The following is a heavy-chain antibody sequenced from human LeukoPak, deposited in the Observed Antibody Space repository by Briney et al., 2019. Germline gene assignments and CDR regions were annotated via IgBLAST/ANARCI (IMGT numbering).Heavy chain of an antibody. CDR2: INPSGGST. CDR3: ARTLFGELLWRGVYYFDY. V-gene: IGHV1-46*01. J-gene: IGHJ4*02. Sequence: GASVKVSCKASGYTFTSYYMHWVRQAPGQGLEWMGIINPSGGSTSYAQKFQGRVTMTRDMSTSTVYMELSSLRSEDTAVYYCARTLFGELLWRGVYYFDYWGQGTLVTLSS. D-gene: IGHD3-10*01. CDR1: GYTFTSYY.